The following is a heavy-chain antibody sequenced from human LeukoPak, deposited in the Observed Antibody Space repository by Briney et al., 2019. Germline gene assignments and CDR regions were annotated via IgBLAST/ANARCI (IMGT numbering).Heavy chain of an antibody. Sequence: GGSLRLSCAASGFIFSGYWMSWVRQAPGKGLEWVANIKQDGGDKNYVDSVKGRFTISRDNVKKSLYLQMNSLRADDTAVYYCARDLPVILAGYSDDAFDIWGQGTMVTVSS. J-gene: IGHJ3*02. CDR2: IKQDGGDK. V-gene: IGHV3-7*03. CDR3: ARDLPVILAGYSDDAFDI. CDR1: GFIFSGYW. D-gene: IGHD3-9*01.